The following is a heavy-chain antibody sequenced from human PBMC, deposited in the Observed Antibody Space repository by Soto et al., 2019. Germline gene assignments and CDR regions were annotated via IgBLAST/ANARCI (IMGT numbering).Heavy chain of an antibody. D-gene: IGHD3-10*01. CDR1: GFTFGDYA. CDR3: TREGAMVRGVPNAFDI. Sequence: EVQLVESGGGLVKPGRSLRLSCTASGFTFGDYAMSWFRQAPGKGLEWVGFIRSKAYGGTTEYAASVKGRFTISRDDSKSIAYLQMNSLKTEDTAVYYCTREGAMVRGVPNAFDIWGQGTMVTVSS. V-gene: IGHV3-49*05. CDR2: IRSKAYGGTT. J-gene: IGHJ3*02.